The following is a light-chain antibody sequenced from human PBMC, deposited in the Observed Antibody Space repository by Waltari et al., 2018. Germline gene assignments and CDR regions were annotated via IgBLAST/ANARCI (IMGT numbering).Light chain of an antibody. J-gene: IGKJ1*01. CDR3: QQYSSGWT. CDR1: QTITSTRTW. CDR2: EAF. Sequence: DIQMTQSPSTLSASVGDRVTISCRPSQTITSTRTWLAWYQQNPGIAPKLRIYEAFTLEYGVPSRFSGSGSGTRFTLTINSLQPDDFATYYCQQYSSGWTFGQGTKVEI. V-gene: IGKV1-5*03.